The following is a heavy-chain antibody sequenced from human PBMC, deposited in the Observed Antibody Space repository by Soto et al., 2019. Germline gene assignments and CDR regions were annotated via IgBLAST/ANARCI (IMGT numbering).Heavy chain of an antibody. CDR1: GFDFSTYA. V-gene: IGHV3-23*01. CDR2: IINSGATT. CDR3: AKDWPGTSSVTSDF. J-gene: IGHJ4*02. Sequence: EVHLLESGGTLVQPGGSLRLSCAASGFDFSTYAMTWVRQAPGKGLEWVSAIINSGATTYYADSVKGRFTISRDNSRNTLYLQMNSLRADDTVMYYCAKDWPGTSSVTSDFWGQGTLVTVSS. D-gene: IGHD4-17*01.